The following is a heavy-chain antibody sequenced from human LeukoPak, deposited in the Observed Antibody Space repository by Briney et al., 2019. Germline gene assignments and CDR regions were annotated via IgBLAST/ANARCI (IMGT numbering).Heavy chain of an antibody. Sequence: GASVKVSCKASGYTFTTYYMHWVRQAPGQGLEWMGWINPNSGGTNYAQKFQGWVTMTRDTSISTAYMELSRLRSDDTAVYYCAREADRITMVRGVQYGMDVWGQGTTVTVSS. CDR1: GYTFTTYY. CDR2: INPNSGGT. D-gene: IGHD3-10*01. V-gene: IGHV1-2*04. J-gene: IGHJ6*02. CDR3: AREADRITMVRGVQYGMDV.